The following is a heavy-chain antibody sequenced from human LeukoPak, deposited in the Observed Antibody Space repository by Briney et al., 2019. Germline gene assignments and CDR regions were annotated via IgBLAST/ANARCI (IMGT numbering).Heavy chain of an antibody. CDR3: ARSALHYYDSSGGFDY. Sequence: SETLSLTCPVSGGSISSYYWSWIRQPPGKGLEWIGYIYYSGSTNYNPSLKSRVTISVDTSKNQFSLKLSSVTAAGTAVHYCARSALHYYDSSGGFDYWGQGTLVTVSS. V-gene: IGHV4-59*01. CDR1: GGSISSYY. CDR2: IYYSGST. J-gene: IGHJ4*02. D-gene: IGHD3-22*01.